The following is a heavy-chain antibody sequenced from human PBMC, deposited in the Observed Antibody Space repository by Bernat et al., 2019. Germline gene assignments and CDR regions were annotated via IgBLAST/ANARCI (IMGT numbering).Heavy chain of an antibody. J-gene: IGHJ4*02. CDR2: ISYDGSNK. V-gene: IGHV3-30-3*01. Sequence: QVQLVESGGGVVQPGRSLRLSCAASGFTFSSYAMHWVRQAPGKGLEWVAVISYDGSNKYYADSVKGRFTISRDNSKNTLYLQMNRLRAEDTAVYYCASNRHRPIAVAGTEVDYWGQGTLVTVSS. D-gene: IGHD6-19*01. CDR1: GFTFSSYA. CDR3: ASNRHRPIAVAGTEVDY.